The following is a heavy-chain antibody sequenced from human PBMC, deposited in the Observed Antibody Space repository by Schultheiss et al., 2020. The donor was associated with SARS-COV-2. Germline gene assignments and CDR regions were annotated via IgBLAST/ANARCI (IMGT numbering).Heavy chain of an antibody. J-gene: IGHJ6*03. CDR3: ARPPQTVYYYYMDV. D-gene: IGHD4-17*01. Sequence: GESLKISCAASGFTFSSYAMHWVRQAPGKGLEWVAVISYDGSNKYYADSVKGRFTIYRDNSKNTLYLQMNSLRAEDTAVYYCARPPQTVYYYYMDVWGKGTTVTVSS. CDR1: GFTFSSYA. CDR2: ISYDGSNK. V-gene: IGHV3-30-3*01.